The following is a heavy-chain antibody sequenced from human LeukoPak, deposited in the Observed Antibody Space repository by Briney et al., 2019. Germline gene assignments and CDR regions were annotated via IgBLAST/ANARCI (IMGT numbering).Heavy chain of an antibody. J-gene: IGHJ6*04. CDR3: AELGITMIGGV. CDR2: ISGRTSTI. CDR1: GFTLSSYA. V-gene: IGHV3-48*04. Sequence: GGSLRLSCAASGFTLSSYAMSWVRQGPGKGLEWVAYISGRTSTIYYADSVKGRFTISRDNAKNSLYLQMNSLRAEDTAVYYCAELGITMIGGVWGKGTTVTISS. D-gene: IGHD3-10*02.